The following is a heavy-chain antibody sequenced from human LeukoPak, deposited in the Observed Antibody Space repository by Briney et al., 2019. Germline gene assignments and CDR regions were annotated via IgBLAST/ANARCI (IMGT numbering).Heavy chain of an antibody. CDR1: GFTFSSYA. CDR3: AKKPQDYINHYFDY. D-gene: IGHD4-11*01. CDR2: ISGSGGNT. V-gene: IGHV3-23*01. J-gene: IGHJ4*02. Sequence: GGSLRLSCAASGFTFSSYAMSWVRQAPGKGLEWVSAISGSGGNTYYADSVKGRFTISRDNSKNTLYLQMNSLRAEDTAVYYCAKKPQDYINHYFDYWGQGTLVTVSS.